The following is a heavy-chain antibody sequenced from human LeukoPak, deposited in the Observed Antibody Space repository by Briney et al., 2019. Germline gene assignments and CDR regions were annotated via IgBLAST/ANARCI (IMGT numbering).Heavy chain of an antibody. CDR2: ISYDGSNK. CDR3: AKAPYSKAGGRYYYGMDV. Sequence: PGGSLRLSCAASGFTFSSYGMHWVRQAPGKGLEWVAVISYDGSNKYYADSVKGRFTISRDNSKNTLYLQMNSLRAEDTAVYYCAKAPYSKAGGRYYYGMDVWGQGTTVTVSS. D-gene: IGHD3-16*01. J-gene: IGHJ6*02. CDR1: GFTFSSYG. V-gene: IGHV3-30*18.